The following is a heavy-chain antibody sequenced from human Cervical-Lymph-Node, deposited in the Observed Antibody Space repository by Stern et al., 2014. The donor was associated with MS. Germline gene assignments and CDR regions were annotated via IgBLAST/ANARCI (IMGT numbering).Heavy chain of an antibody. V-gene: IGHV3-30*01. J-gene: IGHJ4*02. CDR1: GVVFSTAI. CDR3: AREGYSSGRAPSFEH. Sequence: VQLVASGGGVVQPGRSLRLSCAASGVVFSTAIMHWVRQAPGKGLQWVAGLSNDGSEYYADSVKGRFRMSRDNLKNTVDLQMNSLSAEDTALYFCAREGYSSGRAPSFEHWGRGAPVTVSS. CDR2: LSNDGSE. D-gene: IGHD2-15*01.